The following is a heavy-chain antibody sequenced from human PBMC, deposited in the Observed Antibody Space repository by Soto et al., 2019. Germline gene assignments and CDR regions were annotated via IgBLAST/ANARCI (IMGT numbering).Heavy chain of an antibody. Sequence: QVQLVQSGAEVKKPGSSVKVSCKASGGTFSSYAISWVRQAPGQGLEWMGGIIPIFGTANYAQKFQGRVTFTGDEATSRAEMERRSLRSEDTAVYYWARERPKVGGSYYYYYGMDVWGKGTTVTVSS. V-gene: IGHV1-69*12. CDR2: IIPIFGTA. D-gene: IGHD3-16*01. CDR1: GGTFSSYA. CDR3: ARERPKVGGSYYYYYGMDV. J-gene: IGHJ6*04.